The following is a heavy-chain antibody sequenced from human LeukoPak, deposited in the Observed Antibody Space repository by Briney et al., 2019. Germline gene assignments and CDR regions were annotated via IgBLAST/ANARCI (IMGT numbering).Heavy chain of an antibody. CDR1: GFTFSNYA. V-gene: IGHV3-30*01. CDR2: ISYDGSNK. D-gene: IGHD3-22*01. Sequence: GRSLRLSWAASGFTFSNYAMHWVRQAPGKGLEWVAVISYDGSNKYYADSVKGRFTISRDNSKNTLYLQMNSLRAEDTAVYYCARQRTNYDSSGYYHEYYFDYWGQGTLVTVSS. CDR3: ARQRTNYDSSGYYHEYYFDY. J-gene: IGHJ4*02.